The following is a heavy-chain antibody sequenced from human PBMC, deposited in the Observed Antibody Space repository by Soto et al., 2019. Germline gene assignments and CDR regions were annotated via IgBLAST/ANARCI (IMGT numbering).Heavy chain of an antibody. Sequence: EVQLVESGGGLVQPGGSLRLSCAASGFTFGDYWMNWVRQAPGKGLEWVAIIKQDGSEKYYVDSVKGRFTISRDNAKNSLYLQMDSLRAEDTAVYYCARDHADTWGGSDALDIWGQGTMVIVSS. J-gene: IGHJ3*02. D-gene: IGHD3-16*01. CDR2: IKQDGSEK. V-gene: IGHV3-7*01. CDR3: ARDHADTWGGSDALDI. CDR1: GFTFGDYW.